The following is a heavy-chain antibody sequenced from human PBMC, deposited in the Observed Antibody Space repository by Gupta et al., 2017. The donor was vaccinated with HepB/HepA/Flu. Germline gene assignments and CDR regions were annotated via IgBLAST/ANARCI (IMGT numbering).Heavy chain of an antibody. CDR2: IYITGTT. CDR3: ARINLHNWFDP. CDR1: GDSISRYY. V-gene: IGHV4-4*07. D-gene: IGHD5-24*01. J-gene: IGHJ5*02. Sequence: QVQLQESGPGLVKPSQPLSPTCTASGDSISRYYWSWIRQPAGKGLEWIGRIYITGTTVYNPSLKSRVTMSIDTSKNQFSLKLSSVTAADTAVYYCARINLHNWFDPWGQGTLVAVSS.